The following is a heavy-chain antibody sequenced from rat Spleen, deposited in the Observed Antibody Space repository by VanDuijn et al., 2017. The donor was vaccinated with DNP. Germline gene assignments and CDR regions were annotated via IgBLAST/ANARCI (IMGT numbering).Heavy chain of an antibody. Sequence: QVQLKESEPDLVQPSQTLSLTCTVSGFSLTSYHVHWVRQPPGKGLEWMGRIQSGGRTDYNSAVKSRLSISRDTSKSQVLLKMNSLQTEDTAIYVCARSEGAAYFDYWGQGVMVTVSS. CDR1: GFSLTSYH. CDR3: ARSEGAAYFDY. V-gene: IGHV2-27*01. CDR2: IQSGGRT. J-gene: IGHJ2*01. D-gene: IGHD1-11*01.